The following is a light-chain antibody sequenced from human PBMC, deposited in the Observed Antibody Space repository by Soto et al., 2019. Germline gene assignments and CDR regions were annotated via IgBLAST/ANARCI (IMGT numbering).Light chain of an antibody. CDR1: QSVAANY. J-gene: IGKJ3*01. CDR3: HQYGTAPLT. CDR2: GAS. Sequence: EAVLSQSPGPLSLSPGVGATLSCRASQSVAANYLAWYQQKRGQAPRLLIYGASSRATGIPDRFSGSGSGTDFTLTISRLEPEDFSVYYCHQYGTAPLTFGPGTKVDIK. V-gene: IGKV3-20*01.